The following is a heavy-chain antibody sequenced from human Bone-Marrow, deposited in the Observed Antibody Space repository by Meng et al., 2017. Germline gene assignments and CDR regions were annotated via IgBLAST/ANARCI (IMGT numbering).Heavy chain of an antibody. V-gene: IGHV1-2*06. CDR3: ARAYGSGSYLRAYYFDY. CDR1: GYTFPGYY. J-gene: IGHJ4*02. Sequence: GQWVQSGAGVKKPGASVKVPCKASGYTFPGYYMHWVRQAPGQGLEWMGRINPNSGGTNYAQKFQGRVTMTRDTSISTAYMELSRLRSDDTAVYYCARAYGSGSYLRAYYFDYWGQGTLVTVSS. CDR2: INPNSGGT. D-gene: IGHD3-10*01.